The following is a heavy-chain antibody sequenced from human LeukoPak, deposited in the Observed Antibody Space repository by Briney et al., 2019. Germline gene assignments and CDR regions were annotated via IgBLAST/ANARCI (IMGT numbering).Heavy chain of an antibody. CDR2: IIPIFGTA. J-gene: IGHJ4*02. Sequence: SVKVSCKASGGTFSSYAIRWVRQAPGQGLEWMGGIIPIFGTANYAQKFQGRVTITADESTSTAYMELSSLRSEDTAVYYCARDRAGLDMDSSGPFDYWGQGTLVTVSS. V-gene: IGHV1-69*13. CDR1: GGTFSSYA. CDR3: ARDRAGLDMDSSGPFDY. D-gene: IGHD3-22*01.